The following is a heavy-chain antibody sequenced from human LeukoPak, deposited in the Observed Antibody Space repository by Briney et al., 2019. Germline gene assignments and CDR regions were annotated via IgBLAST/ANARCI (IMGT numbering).Heavy chain of an antibody. J-gene: IGHJ4*02. Sequence: PGGSLRLSCAASEFSVGSNYMTWVRQAPGKGLEWVSLIYSGGSTYYADSVKGRFTISRDNSKNTLYLQMNSLRAEDTAVYYCAKDPRWLTAIPNVFDYWGQGTLVTVSS. D-gene: IGHD2-21*02. CDR1: EFSVGSNY. CDR2: IYSGGST. CDR3: AKDPRWLTAIPNVFDY. V-gene: IGHV3-66*01.